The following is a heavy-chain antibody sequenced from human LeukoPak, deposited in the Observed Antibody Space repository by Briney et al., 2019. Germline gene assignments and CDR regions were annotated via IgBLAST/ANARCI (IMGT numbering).Heavy chain of an antibody. J-gene: IGHJ4*02. CDR2: IYHSGST. CDR1: GYSISSGYY. D-gene: IGHD5-12*01. Sequence: SETLSLTCAVSGYSISSGYYWGWTRQPPGKGLEWIGSIYHSGSTYYNPSLKSGVTISVDTSKNQFSLKVTSVTAADTALYYCARGSGYRYYFDYWGQGTLVTVSS. CDR3: ARGSGYRYYFDY. V-gene: IGHV4-38-2*01.